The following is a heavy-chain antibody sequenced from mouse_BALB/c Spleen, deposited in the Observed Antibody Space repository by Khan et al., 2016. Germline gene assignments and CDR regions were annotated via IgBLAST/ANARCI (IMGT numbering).Heavy chain of an antibody. CDR3: VRHDYGSNGYVDV. J-gene: IGHJ1*01. CDR2: IRSKSNNYAT. D-gene: IGHD1-1*01. V-gene: IGHV10-1*02. CDR1: GFTFNTYA. Sequence: EVQLVETGGGLVQPKGSLKLSCAASGFTFNTYAMNWVRQAPGKGLEWVARIRSKSNNYATYYADSVKDRFTISRDDSQSMLYLQMNNLKTEDTAMYYGVRHDYGSNGYVDVWGAGTTVTGSS.